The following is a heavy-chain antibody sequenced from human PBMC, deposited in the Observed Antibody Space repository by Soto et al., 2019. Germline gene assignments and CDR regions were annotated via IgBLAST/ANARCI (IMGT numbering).Heavy chain of an antibody. D-gene: IGHD4-17*01. CDR2: IYYSGST. V-gene: IGHV4-30-4*01. J-gene: IGHJ6*02. CDR1: GGSISSGDYY. CDR3: ARAWGYGDYHYYYGMDV. Sequence: SETLSLTCTVSGGSISSGDYYWSWIRQPPGKGLEWIGYIYYSGSTYYNPSLKSRVTISVDTSKNQFSLKLSSVTAADTAVYYCARAWGYGDYHYYYGMDVWGQGTTVTVSS.